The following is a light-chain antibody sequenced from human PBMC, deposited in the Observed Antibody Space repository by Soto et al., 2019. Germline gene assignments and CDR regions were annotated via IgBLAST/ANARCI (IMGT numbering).Light chain of an antibody. CDR2: GAS. J-gene: IGKJ2*01. V-gene: IGKV3-15*01. CDR3: QQYTNLPYT. Sequence: EIVMTQSPATLSVSPGERASLSCRASQSVGSNLAWYQQTAGQAPRLLIYGASTRATGIPARFRGSGSGTEFTLTISSLQSEDFAVYSWQQYTNLPYTFGQVTKLESK. CDR1: QSVGSN.